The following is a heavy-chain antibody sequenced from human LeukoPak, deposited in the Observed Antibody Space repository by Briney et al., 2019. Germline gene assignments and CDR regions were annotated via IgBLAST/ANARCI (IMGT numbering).Heavy chain of an antibody. CDR2: IGGPSET. Sequence: QPGGSLRLSCAASGFSFNVFAMSWVRQAPGKGLEWVSTIGGPSETLYSDSVKGRFTISRDNSKNTVFLQMDFVKGDDTAIYYCVKDRINGNSIYDAFDVWGQGTMVTVSP. CDR1: GFSFNVFA. J-gene: IGHJ3*01. CDR3: VKDRINGNSIYDAFDV. V-gene: IGHV3-23*01. D-gene: IGHD4-23*01.